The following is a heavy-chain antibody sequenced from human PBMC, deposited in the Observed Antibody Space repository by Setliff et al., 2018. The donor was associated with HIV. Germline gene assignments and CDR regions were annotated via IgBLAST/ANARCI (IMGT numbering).Heavy chain of an antibody. CDR2: ISNTGDHT. V-gene: IGHV3-64*02. Sequence: GGSLRLSCAASGFAFSNYGMHWVRQAPGKRLEYVSAISNTGDHTYYADSVKGRFTISRDNSKNRLDLQMGSLRAEDMAVYYCARAVGPGAIHFWGQGTLVTVSS. D-gene: IGHD3-10*01. CDR1: GFAFSNYG. CDR3: ARAVGPGAIHF. J-gene: IGHJ4*02.